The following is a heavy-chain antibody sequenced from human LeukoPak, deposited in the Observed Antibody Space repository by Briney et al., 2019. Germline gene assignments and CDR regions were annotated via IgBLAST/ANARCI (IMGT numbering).Heavy chain of an antibody. D-gene: IGHD5-18*01. CDR1: GFTFSSYA. CDR2: IYSGGST. J-gene: IGHJ4*02. CDR3: ARFGSRISGLDY. V-gene: IGHV3-53*04. Sequence: PGGSLRLSCAASGFTFSSYAMSWVRQAPGKGLEWVSVIYSGGSTYYADSVKGRFTISRHNSKNTLYLQMNSLRAEDTAVYYCARFGSRISGLDYWGQGTLVTVSS.